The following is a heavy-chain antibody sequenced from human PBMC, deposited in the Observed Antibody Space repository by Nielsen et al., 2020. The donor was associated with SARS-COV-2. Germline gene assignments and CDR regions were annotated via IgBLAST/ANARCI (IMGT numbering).Heavy chain of an antibody. J-gene: IGHJ6*02. Sequence: GESLKISCAASGFTFDDYGMSWVRQAPGKGLEWVSGINWNGGSTGYADSVKGRFTISRDNAKNSLYLQMNSLRAEDTAVYYCARGGNTGYGSGGMDVWGQGTTVTVSS. CDR2: INWNGGST. CDR1: GFTFDDYG. CDR3: ARGGNTGYGSGGMDV. D-gene: IGHD3-10*01. V-gene: IGHV3-20*04.